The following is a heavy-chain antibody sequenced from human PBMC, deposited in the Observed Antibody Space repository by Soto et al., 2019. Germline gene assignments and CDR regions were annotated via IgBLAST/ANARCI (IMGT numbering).Heavy chain of an antibody. J-gene: IGHJ4*02. CDR1: GYIFTNYY. CDR3: ARGGGTYHTPNDY. CDR2: INPRGGST. V-gene: IGHV1-46*01. Sequence: VKVSCKASGYIFTNYYMHWVRQAPGQGLEWMGIINPRGGSTSYAQKFQGRVTMTRDTSTSTVYMELSSLRSEDTAVYYCARGGGTYHTPNDYWGQGTLVTVSS. D-gene: IGHD1-26*01.